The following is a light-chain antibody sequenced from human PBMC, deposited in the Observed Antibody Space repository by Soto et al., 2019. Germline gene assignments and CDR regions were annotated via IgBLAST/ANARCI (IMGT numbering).Light chain of an antibody. J-gene: IGKJ4*01. V-gene: IGKV3-20*01. CDR3: QQYDTATLT. CDR1: QSVSSSY. CDR2: GAS. Sequence: DIVLTQCPGTLSLSPGERATLSCRASQSVSSSYVAWDQQKPGQAPRLLIDGASHRATGIPDRFSGSGSGTDFTLTSSRLEPEDFAVYYCQQYDTATLTFGGGTKVEIK.